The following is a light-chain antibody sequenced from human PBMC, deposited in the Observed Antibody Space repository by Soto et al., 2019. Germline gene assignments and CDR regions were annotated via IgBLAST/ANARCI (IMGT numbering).Light chain of an antibody. CDR2: KVS. CDR3: MQGISFT. CDR1: QSLVYSDGNTY. J-gene: IGKJ1*01. V-gene: IGKV2-30*01. Sequence: IVLTQSPLSLSVTLGQPASISCRSSQSLVYSDGNTYLNWFHQRPGQSPRRLIHKVSNRASGVTDRFSGSGSDTDFTLSISRVEADDVGVFYCMQGISFTFGQGTRVEIK.